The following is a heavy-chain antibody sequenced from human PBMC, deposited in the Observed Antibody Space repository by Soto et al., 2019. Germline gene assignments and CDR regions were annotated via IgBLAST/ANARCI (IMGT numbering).Heavy chain of an antibody. D-gene: IGHD2-15*01. J-gene: IGHJ4*02. CDR3: AKNPGWSPYYFDY. V-gene: IGHV3-23*01. Sequence: GGSLRLSCAASGFTFSSYAMSWVRQAPGKGLEWVSSISGSGSSTYYADSVKGRFTISRDNSKNTLYLQMNSLRAEDTAVYYCAKNPGWSPYYFDYWGQGTLVTVSS. CDR1: GFTFSSYA. CDR2: ISGSGSST.